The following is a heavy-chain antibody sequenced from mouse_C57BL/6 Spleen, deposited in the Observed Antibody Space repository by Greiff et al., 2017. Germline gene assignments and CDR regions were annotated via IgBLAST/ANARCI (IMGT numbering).Heavy chain of an antibody. CDR1: GYAFSSSW. J-gene: IGHJ3*01. Sequence: QVQLQQSGPELVKPGASVKISCKASGYAFSSSWMNWVKQRPGKGLEWIGRIYPGDGDTNYNGKFKGKATLTADKSSSTAYMQLSSLTSEDSAVYFCARYDDYPWFAYWGQGTLVTVSA. V-gene: IGHV1-82*01. CDR3: ARYDDYPWFAY. D-gene: IGHD2-4*01. CDR2: IYPGDGDT.